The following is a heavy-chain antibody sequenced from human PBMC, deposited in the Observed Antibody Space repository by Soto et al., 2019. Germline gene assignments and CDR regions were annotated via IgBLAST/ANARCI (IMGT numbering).Heavy chain of an antibody. V-gene: IGHV1-8*01. J-gene: IGHJ6*02. CDR1: GYTLTSYD. D-gene: IGHD2-15*01. Sequence: ASVKVSCKASGYTLTSYDINWVRQATGQGLEWMGWMNPNSGNTGYAQKFQGRVTMTRNTSISTAYMELSSLRSEDTAVYYCARVVEQLNTQSYYYGMDVWGQGTTVTVSS. CDR2: MNPNSGNT. CDR3: ARVVEQLNTQSYYYGMDV.